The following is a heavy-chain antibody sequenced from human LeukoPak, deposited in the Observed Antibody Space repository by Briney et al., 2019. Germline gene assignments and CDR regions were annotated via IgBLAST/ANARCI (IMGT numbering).Heavy chain of an antibody. CDR3: TTLETYYENDY. D-gene: IGHD3-3*01. Sequence: GGSLRLSCAVSGFTFINAWMNWVRQTPGKGLEWVGRIKRKTDGGTTDYTAPVKGRFTISRDDSENTLYLQMNSLKTEDTAVYYCTTLETYYENDYWGQGTLVTVSS. CDR1: GFTFINAW. CDR2: IKRKTDGGTT. J-gene: IGHJ4*02. V-gene: IGHV3-15*01.